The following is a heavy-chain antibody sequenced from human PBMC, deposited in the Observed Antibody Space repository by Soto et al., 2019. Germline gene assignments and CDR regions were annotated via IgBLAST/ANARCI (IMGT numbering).Heavy chain of an antibody. Sequence: QVLLVQSGAEVKKPGASVRVSCKASGYTFSSHDINWVRQATGQGLEWMGWMNPNSVNTGYAQRFQGRVTMTRNTSINTAYMELSSLRSEDTAVYYCAREVAASDYWGQGTLVTVSS. CDR2: MNPNSVNT. J-gene: IGHJ4*02. CDR1: GYTFSSHD. D-gene: IGHD6-19*01. CDR3: AREVAASDY. V-gene: IGHV1-8*01.